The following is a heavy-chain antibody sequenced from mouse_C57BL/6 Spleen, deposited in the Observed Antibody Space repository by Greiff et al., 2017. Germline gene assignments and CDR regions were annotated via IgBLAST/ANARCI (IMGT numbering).Heavy chain of an antibody. CDR2: ISDGGSYT. Sequence: EVHLVESGGGLVKPGGSLKLSCAASGFTFSSYAMSWVRQTPEKRLEWVATISDGGSYTYYPDNVKGRFTISRDNAKNNLYLQMSHLKSEDTAMYYCARDRELGGFDYWGQGTTLTVSS. CDR1: GFTFSSYA. J-gene: IGHJ2*01. CDR3: ARDRELGGFDY. V-gene: IGHV5-4*01. D-gene: IGHD4-1*01.